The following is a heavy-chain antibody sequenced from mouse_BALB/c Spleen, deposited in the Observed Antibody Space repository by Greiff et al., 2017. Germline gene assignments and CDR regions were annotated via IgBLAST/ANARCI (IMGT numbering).Heavy chain of an antibody. Sequence: EVKLVESGGGLVQPGGSLKLSCAASGFDFSRYWMSWVRQAPGKGLEWIGEINPDSSTINYTPSLKDKFIISRDNAKNTLYLQMSKVRSEDTALYYCARAYYGNLYAMDYWGQGTSVTVSS. D-gene: IGHD2-10*01. V-gene: IGHV4-1*02. CDR1: GFDFSRYW. CDR2: INPDSSTI. CDR3: ARAYYGNLYAMDY. J-gene: IGHJ4*01.